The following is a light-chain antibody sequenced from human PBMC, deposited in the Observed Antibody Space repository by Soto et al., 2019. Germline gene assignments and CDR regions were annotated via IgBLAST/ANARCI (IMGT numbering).Light chain of an antibody. CDR1: QDIRNF. Sequence: DIQMTQSPTSLSASVGDRVTITCRASQDIRNFVAWYQQKPGKAPKLLIYAASTLQSGVPSRFSGSGSGTDFTLTIHSQQPEDVATYSCQKYSSVPVFGPGTKVEIK. CDR3: QKYSSVPV. J-gene: IGKJ3*01. CDR2: AAS. V-gene: IGKV1-27*01.